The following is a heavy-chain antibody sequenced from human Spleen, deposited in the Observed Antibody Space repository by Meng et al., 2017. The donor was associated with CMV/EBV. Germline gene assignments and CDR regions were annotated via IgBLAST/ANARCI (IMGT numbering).Heavy chain of an antibody. D-gene: IGHD2-21*01. CDR1: YA. Sequence: YAMSWVHQAPGKGLEWVSVIYSGGSSAYYADSVKGRFTISRDSSKNTLYLQMNSLRAEDTAVYYCAKDHWACSGDRCNNGDCYSIDHWGRGALVTVSS. CDR2: IYSGGSSA. J-gene: IGHJ4*01. CDR3: AKDHWACSGDRCNNGDCYSIDH. V-gene: IGHV3-23*03.